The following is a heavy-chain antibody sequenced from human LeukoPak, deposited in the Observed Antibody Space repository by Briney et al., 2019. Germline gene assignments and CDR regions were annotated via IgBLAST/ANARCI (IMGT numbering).Heavy chain of an antibody. Sequence: SGTLSLTCTVSGGSISSGSYYWGWIRQPPGKGLEWIGNIHYSGITYYNPSLKSRVTISVDTSKNQFSLKLTSVTAADTAVYYCARQPHAFDNWFDPWGQGTLVTVSS. CDR3: ARQPHAFDNWFDP. CDR2: IHYSGIT. CDR1: GGSISSGSYY. J-gene: IGHJ5*02. V-gene: IGHV4-39*01. D-gene: IGHD3-10*01.